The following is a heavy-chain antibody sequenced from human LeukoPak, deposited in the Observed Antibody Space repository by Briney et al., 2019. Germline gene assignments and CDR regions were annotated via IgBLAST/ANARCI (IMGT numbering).Heavy chain of an antibody. CDR2: INSDSIAE. CDR1: GFPFSNHP. V-gene: IGHV3-21*06. J-gene: IGHJ4*02. Sequence: GRSLRLSCTAAGFPFSNHPMNWVRHAPAKGLEWLSLINSDSIAEPHATPPRSRFSLSKDTAKNSLFLLISDLRVEDTAVYYCARDTVNGPFVTSLDLWGQGALVTVSS. D-gene: IGHD2-8*01. CDR3: ARDTVNGPFVTSLDL.